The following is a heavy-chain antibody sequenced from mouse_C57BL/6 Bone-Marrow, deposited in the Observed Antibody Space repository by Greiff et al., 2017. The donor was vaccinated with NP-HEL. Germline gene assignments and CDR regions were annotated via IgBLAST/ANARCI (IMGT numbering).Heavy chain of an antibody. J-gene: IGHJ3*01. CDR2: IDPENGDT. CDR3: TTIYYGNYEGAD. V-gene: IGHV14-4*01. CDR1: GFNIKDDY. Sequence: EVQLQQSGAELVRPGASVKLSCTASGFNIKDDYMHWVKQRPEQGLEWIGWIDPENGDTEYASKFQGKATITADTSSNTAYLQLSSLTSEDTAVYYCTTIYYGNYEGADWGQGTLVTVAA. D-gene: IGHD2-1*01.